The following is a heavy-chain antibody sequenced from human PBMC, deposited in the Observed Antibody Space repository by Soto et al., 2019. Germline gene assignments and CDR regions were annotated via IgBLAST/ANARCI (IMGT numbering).Heavy chain of an antibody. D-gene: IGHD3-3*01. CDR3: AKDRPPHWFFGVVTNMGSYFDY. CDR1: GFTFSSYA. J-gene: IGHJ4*02. Sequence: GGSLRLSCAASGFTFSSYAMSWVRQAPGKGLEWVSAISGSGGSTYYADSVKGRFTISRDNSKNTLYLQMNSLRAEDTAVYYCAKDRPPHWFFGVVTNMGSYFDYWGQGTLVTVSS. CDR2: ISGSGGST. V-gene: IGHV3-23*01.